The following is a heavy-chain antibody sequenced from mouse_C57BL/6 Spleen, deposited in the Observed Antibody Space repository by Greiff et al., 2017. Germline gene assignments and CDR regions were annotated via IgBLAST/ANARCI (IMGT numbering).Heavy chain of an antibody. CDR1: GFDIKDYY. Sequence: VQLKQSGAELVKPGASVKLSCTASGFDIKDYYMHWVKQRTEQGLEWIGRIDPEDGETKYAPKFQGKATLTADTSSNTAYLQLSSLTSEDTAVYYCASIYYSNLEDAMDYWGQGTSVTVSS. V-gene: IGHV14-2*01. D-gene: IGHD2-5*01. CDR3: ASIYYSNLEDAMDY. J-gene: IGHJ4*01. CDR2: IDPEDGET.